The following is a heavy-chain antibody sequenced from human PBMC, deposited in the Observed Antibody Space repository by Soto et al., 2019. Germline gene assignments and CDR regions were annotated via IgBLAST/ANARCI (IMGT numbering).Heavy chain of an antibody. Sequence: QVQLQESGPGLVKPSGTLSLTCAVSGGSISSSNWWSWVRQPPGKGLEWIGEIYHSGSTNYNPSLKSRVNRSVDKSKNQFSMKLSSVTAADTAVYYCARVVGGYSYGMDVWGQGTTVTVSS. CDR1: GGSISSSNW. D-gene: IGHD2-2*01. J-gene: IGHJ6*02. V-gene: IGHV4-4*02. CDR3: ARVVGGYSYGMDV. CDR2: IYHSGST.